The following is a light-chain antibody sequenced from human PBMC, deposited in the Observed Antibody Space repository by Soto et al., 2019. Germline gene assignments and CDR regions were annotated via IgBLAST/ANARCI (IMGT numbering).Light chain of an antibody. CDR2: EVN. CDR3: CSYAGSNTFVV. CDR1: SSDVGSYNL. V-gene: IGLV2-23*02. J-gene: IGLJ2*01. Sequence: QSALTQPASVSGSPGQSITISCTGTSSDVGSYNLVSWYQQHPGKAPKLIIYEVNKRPSGVSNHFSGSKSGSSASLTISGLQAEDEADYYCCSYAGSNTFVVFGGGTKLTVL.